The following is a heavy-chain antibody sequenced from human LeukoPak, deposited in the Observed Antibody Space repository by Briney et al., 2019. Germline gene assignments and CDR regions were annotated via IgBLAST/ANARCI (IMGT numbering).Heavy chain of an antibody. D-gene: IGHD3-22*01. CDR3: ARPYYYDSRIDP. J-gene: IGHJ5*02. Sequence: SETLSLTCTVSGGSISSGDYYWSWIRQPPGKGLEWIGYTYYSVSTYYNPSLKNRVSIPVDTSKNQFSLNLSFVTAADTAVYYCARPYYYDSRIDPWGQGTLVTVSS. V-gene: IGHV4-30-4*01. CDR2: TYYSVST. CDR1: GGSISSGDYY.